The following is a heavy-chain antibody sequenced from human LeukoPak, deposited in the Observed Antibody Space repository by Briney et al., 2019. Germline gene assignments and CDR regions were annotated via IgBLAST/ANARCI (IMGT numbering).Heavy chain of an antibody. D-gene: IGHD2-2*01. J-gene: IGHJ6*03. CDR2: ISSSSSYK. Sequence: GGSLRLSCAASGFTFSSYSMNWVRQAPGKGLEWVSYISSSSSYKDHADSVKGRFTISRDNAKNSLYLQMNSLSAEDTAVYYCARGHIVVVPASEGNYMDVWGKGTTVTVSS. V-gene: IGHV3-21*01. CDR1: GFTFSSYS. CDR3: ARGHIVVVPASEGNYMDV.